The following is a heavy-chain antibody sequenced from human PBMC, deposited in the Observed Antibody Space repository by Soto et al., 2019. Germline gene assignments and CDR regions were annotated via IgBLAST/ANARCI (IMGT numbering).Heavy chain of an antibody. CDR2: INHSGST. CDR1: GGSFSGYY. CDR3: ARGGSSGWYVGRYSQH. D-gene: IGHD6-19*01. V-gene: IGHV4-34*01. Sequence: QVQLQQWGAGLLKPSETLSLTCAVYGGSFSGYYWSWIRQPPGKGLEWIGEINHSGSTNYNPSLKSRVTISVDTSKNQFSLKLSSVTAADTAVYYCARGGSSGWYVGRYSQHWGQGTLVTVSS. J-gene: IGHJ1*01.